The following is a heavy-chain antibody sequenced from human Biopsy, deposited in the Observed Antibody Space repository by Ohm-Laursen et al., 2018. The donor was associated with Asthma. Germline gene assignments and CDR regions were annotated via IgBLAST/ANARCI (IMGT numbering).Heavy chain of an antibody. Sequence: LSLTCAASGFTFSSYGMYWVRQAPGKGLEWMAVISYDGSNKYYADSVKGRFTISRDNSKNTLYLQMNSLRAEDTAVYYCAKDTEGRYDFWSGLSYNYYGMDVWGQGTTVTVSS. J-gene: IGHJ6*02. CDR2: ISYDGSNK. CDR3: AKDTEGRYDFWSGLSYNYYGMDV. CDR1: GFTFSSYG. V-gene: IGHV3-30*18. D-gene: IGHD3-3*01.